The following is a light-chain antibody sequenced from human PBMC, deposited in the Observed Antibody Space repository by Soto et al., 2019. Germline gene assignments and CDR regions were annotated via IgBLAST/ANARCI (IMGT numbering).Light chain of an antibody. J-gene: IGKJ3*01. Sequence: EIVLTQSPGTLSLSPGERATLSCRASQSVSNNYLAWYQQKPGHAPRLLIYSASSRATGIPDRFSGSGSGTDFTLTISRLEPKDLAGYYCQQYGSSPLFTFGRGTKVDIK. V-gene: IGKV3-20*01. CDR1: QSVSNNY. CDR3: QQYGSSPLFT. CDR2: SAS.